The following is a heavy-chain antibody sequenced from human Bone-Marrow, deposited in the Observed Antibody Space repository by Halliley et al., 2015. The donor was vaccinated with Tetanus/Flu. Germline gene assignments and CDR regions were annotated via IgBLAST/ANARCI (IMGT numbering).Heavy chain of an antibody. CDR2: IKNKKDGGTI. CDR3: TTDYDFWSGYSPLPFDV. Sequence: SLRLSCVASGFDFTNAWMRWVRQAPGKGLEWVGQIKNKKDGGTIDYAAPVQGRFTISRHDAKDTLFLQMNSLETEDTAVYYCTTDYDFWSGYSPLPFDVWGQGTLVTVSS. J-gene: IGHJ3*01. V-gene: IGHV3-15*01. D-gene: IGHD3-3*01. CDR1: GFDFTNAW.